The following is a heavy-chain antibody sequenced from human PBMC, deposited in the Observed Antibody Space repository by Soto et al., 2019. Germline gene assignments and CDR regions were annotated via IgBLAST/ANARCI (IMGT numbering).Heavy chain of an antibody. V-gene: IGHV3-30-3*01. D-gene: IGHD5-18*01. CDR3: ARDIYSYGSEMSPVF. CDR2: ISNDGNRQ. CDR1: GFSFSSQA. Sequence: GGSLRLSCVASGFSFSSQAMHWVRQAPGKGLEWVAAISNDGNRQLYADSVKDRFTISRDNSRNTPDLQMNNLRTEDTGVYFCARDIYSYGSEMSPVFWGHATMVTV. J-gene: IGHJ3*01.